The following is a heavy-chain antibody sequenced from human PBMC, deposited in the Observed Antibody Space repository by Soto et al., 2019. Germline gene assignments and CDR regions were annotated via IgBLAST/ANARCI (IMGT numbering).Heavy chain of an antibody. D-gene: IGHD3-10*01. CDR2: IYPGDSDT. Sequence: GESLKISCKGSGYSFTSYWIGWVRQMPGKGLEWMGIIYPGDSDTRYSPSFQGQVTISADKSISTAYLQWSSLKASDTAMYYCARRGHSVAGSYYMDVWGKGTTVTVSS. CDR1: GYSFTSYW. J-gene: IGHJ6*03. V-gene: IGHV5-51*01. CDR3: ARRGHSVAGSYYMDV.